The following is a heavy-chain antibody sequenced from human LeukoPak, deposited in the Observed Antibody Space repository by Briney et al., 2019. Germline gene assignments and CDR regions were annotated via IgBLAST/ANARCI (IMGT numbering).Heavy chain of an antibody. CDR1: GFTFSSYA. CDR2: ISGSGGST. CDR3: AKTIAAPPGFDY. J-gene: IGHJ4*02. D-gene: IGHD6-6*01. V-gene: IGHV3-23*01. Sequence: GGSLRPSCAASGFTFSSYAMSWVRQAPGKGLEWVSAISGSGGSTYYADSVKGRFTIPRDNSKNTLYLQMNSLRAEDTAVYYCAKTIAAPPGFDYWGQGTLVTVSS.